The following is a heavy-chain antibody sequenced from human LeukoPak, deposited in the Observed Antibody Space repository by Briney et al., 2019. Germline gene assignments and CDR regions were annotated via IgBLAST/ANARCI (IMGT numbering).Heavy chain of an antibody. CDR2: IKQDGSEK. J-gene: IGHJ3*02. D-gene: IGHD6-13*01. V-gene: IGHV3-7*01. Sequence: GGSLRLSCAASGFTFSSYWMSWVRQAPGKGLEWVANIKQDGSEKYYVDSVEGRFTISRDNAKNSLYLQMNSLRAEDTAVYYCARDHYSYSSSWYSPDAFDIWGQGTMVTVSS. CDR1: GFTFSSYW. CDR3: ARDHYSYSSSWYSPDAFDI.